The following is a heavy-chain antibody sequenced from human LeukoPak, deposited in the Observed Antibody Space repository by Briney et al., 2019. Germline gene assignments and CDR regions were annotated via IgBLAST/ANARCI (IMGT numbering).Heavy chain of an antibody. CDR1: GLTDRSRY. J-gene: IGHJ4*02. Sequence: GRSLRLSCASSGLTDRSRYTSCVRHAPGRGLEWGSVIYSGGDPYYADSVEGRFTLSRDNSKNTLYLQMNSLRAEDTAVYYCASKSGSGTYSRRLDYWGQGTLVTVSS. V-gene: IGHV3-66*01. D-gene: IGHD1-26*01. CDR3: ASKSGSGTYSRRLDY. CDR2: IYSGGDP.